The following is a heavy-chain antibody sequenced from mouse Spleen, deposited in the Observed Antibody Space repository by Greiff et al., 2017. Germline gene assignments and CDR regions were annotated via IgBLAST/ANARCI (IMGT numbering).Heavy chain of an antibody. V-gene: IGHV5-17*02. D-gene: IGHD2-10*02. CDR3: ARSEYGIVDY. J-gene: IGHJ2*01. CDR1: GFTFSSFG. Sequence: EVKLVESGGGLVQPGGSRKLSCAASGFTFSSFGMHWVRQAPEKGLEWVAYISSGSSTIYYADTVKGRFTISRDNPKNTLFLQMTSLRSEDTAMYYCARSEYGIVDYWGQGTTLTVSS. CDR2: ISSGSSTI.